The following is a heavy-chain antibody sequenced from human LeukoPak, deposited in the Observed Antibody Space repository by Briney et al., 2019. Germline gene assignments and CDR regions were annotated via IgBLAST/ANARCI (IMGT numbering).Heavy chain of an antibody. V-gene: IGHV3-23*01. CDR2: ISGSGGRT. CDR3: AKSVNFSNYRVYYYYMDV. Sequence: PGGSLRLSCAASGFTFSSNAMSWVRQAPGKGLDWVSSISGSGGRTYYADSVKGRFTISRDNSKNTLYLQMNSLRAEDTAVYYCAKSVNFSNYRVYYYYMDVWGRGTTVTVTS. D-gene: IGHD4-11*01. J-gene: IGHJ6*03. CDR1: GFTFSSNA.